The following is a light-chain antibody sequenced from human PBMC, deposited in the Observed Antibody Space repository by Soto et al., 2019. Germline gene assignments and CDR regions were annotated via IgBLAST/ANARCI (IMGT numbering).Light chain of an antibody. CDR3: QSYDSSLSGSDVV. J-gene: IGLJ2*01. CDR1: SSNIGAGYD. CDR2: GNS. Sequence: QSVLTQPPSVSGAPGQRVTISCTGSSSNIGAGYDVHWYQQLPGTAPKLLIYGNSNRPSGVPDRFSGSKSGPSASLAITGLQAEDEADYYCQSYDSSLSGSDVVFGGGTQLTVL. V-gene: IGLV1-40*01.